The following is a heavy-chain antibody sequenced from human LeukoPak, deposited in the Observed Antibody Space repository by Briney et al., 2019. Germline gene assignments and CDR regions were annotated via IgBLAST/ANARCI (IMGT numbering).Heavy chain of an antibody. Sequence: PSETLSLTCAVSGSSISSDFYWGWVRQPPGKGLEWIGTIYHSGVSYLNPSLKSRLTISVDTSKNQFSLKLYSVTAADTAVYYCTREKASAVHYWGQGILVTVFS. J-gene: IGHJ4*02. CDR1: GSSISSDFY. CDR3: TREKASAVHY. V-gene: IGHV4-38-2*02. D-gene: IGHD2-2*01. CDR2: IYHSGVS.